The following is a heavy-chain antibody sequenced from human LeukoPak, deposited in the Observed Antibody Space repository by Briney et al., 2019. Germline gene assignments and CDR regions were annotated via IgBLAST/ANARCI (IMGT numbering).Heavy chain of an antibody. D-gene: IGHD2-2*02. CDR1: GGSISSSSYY. CDR2: IYYSGST. Sequence: KSSETLSLTCTVSGGSISSSSYYWGWIRQPPGKGLEWIGSIYYSGSTYYNPSLKSRVTISVDTSKNQFSLKLSSATAADTAVYYCARQGYQLLYSAIDPWGQGTLVTVSS. J-gene: IGHJ5*02. V-gene: IGHV4-39*01. CDR3: ARQGYQLLYSAIDP.